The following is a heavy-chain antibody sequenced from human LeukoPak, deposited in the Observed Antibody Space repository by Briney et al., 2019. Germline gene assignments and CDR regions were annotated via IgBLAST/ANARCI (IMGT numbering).Heavy chain of an antibody. Sequence: GGSLRLSCAASGFTFSNAWMSWVRQAPGKGLEWVGRIKSKTDGGTTDYAAPVKGRFTISRDDSKNTLYLQMNSLKTDDTAVYYCTTVLLWFGELLPDAFDIWGQGTMVTVSS. CDR1: GFTFSNAW. J-gene: IGHJ3*02. D-gene: IGHD3-10*01. V-gene: IGHV3-15*01. CDR3: TTVLLWFGELLPDAFDI. CDR2: IKSKTDGGTT.